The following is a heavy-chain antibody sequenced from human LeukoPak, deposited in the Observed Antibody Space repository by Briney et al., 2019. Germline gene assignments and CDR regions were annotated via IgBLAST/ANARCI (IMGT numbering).Heavy chain of an antibody. CDR2: ISGSGGST. CDR3: ANSRYSGSYYASPIDY. D-gene: IGHD1-26*01. V-gene: IGHV3-23*01. CDR1: GFTFSDYY. J-gene: IGHJ4*02. Sequence: GGSLRLSCAASGFTFSDYYMSWIRQAPGKGLEWVSAISGSGGSTYYADSVKGRFTISRDNSKNTLYPQMNSLRAEDTAVYYCANSRYSGSYYASPIDYWGQGTLVTVSS.